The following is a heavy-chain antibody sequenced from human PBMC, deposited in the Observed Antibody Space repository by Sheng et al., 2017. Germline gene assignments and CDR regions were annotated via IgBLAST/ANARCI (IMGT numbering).Heavy chain of an antibody. CDR1: GGSFSGYY. D-gene: IGHD2-2*02. V-gene: IGHV4-34*01. Sequence: QVQLQQWGAGLLKPSETLSLTCAVYGGSFSGYYWSWIRQPPGKGLEWIGEINHSGSTNYNPSLKSRVTISVDTSKNQFSLKLSSVTAADTAVYYCARGPFKRYCSSTSCYTAHRVNFDYWGQGTLVTVSS. CDR2: INHSGST. J-gene: IGHJ4*02. CDR3: ARGPFKRYCSSTSCYTAHRVNFDY.